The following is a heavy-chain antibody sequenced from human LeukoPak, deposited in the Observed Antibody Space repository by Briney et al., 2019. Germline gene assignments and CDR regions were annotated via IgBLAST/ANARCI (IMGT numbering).Heavy chain of an antibody. CDR3: ARSRTRITIFGVVIGYFDL. V-gene: IGHV4-34*01. J-gene: IGHJ2*01. Sequence: SETLSLTCAVYGGSFSGYYWSWIRQPPGKGLEWIGEINHSGSTNYNPSLKSRVTISVDTSKNQFSLKLSSVTAADTAVYYCARSRTRITIFGVVIGYFDLWGRGTPVTVSS. D-gene: IGHD3-3*01. CDR2: INHSGST. CDR1: GGSFSGYY.